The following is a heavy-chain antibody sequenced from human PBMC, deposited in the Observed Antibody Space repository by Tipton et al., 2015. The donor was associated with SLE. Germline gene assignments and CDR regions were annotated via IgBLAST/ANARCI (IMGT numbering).Heavy chain of an antibody. J-gene: IGHJ6*02. CDR1: GGSISSFY. Sequence: TLSLTCSVSGGSISSFYWSWIRQTPGKRLEWIGYIYHLGSTEYNPPLESRVTILVDTSKNQFSLNLRSVTPADTAMYYCARGGDTYFYDGSSRYYSDSVKDRFNISRDNSKNTLYLQMNSMRAEDTAVYYCPMWLVPFYGMDVWGQGTTVTVSS. CDR2: IYHLGST. CDR3: ARGGDTYFYDGSSRYYSDSVKDRFNISRDNSKNTLYLQMNSMRAEDTAVYYCPMWLVPFYGMDV. V-gene: IGHV4-59*01. D-gene: IGHD3-22*01.